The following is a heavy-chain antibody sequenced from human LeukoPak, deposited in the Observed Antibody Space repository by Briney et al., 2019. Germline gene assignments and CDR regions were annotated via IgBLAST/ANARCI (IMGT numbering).Heavy chain of an antibody. J-gene: IGHJ6*03. Sequence: SETLSLTCTVSGGSVSSHFWSWIRQPPGKGLEWIGYIYNSGITSYNPSLKSRVTMSVDTSKNQFSLMLRSVTAADTAVYYCARDHLPAGAPGYYMDVWGKGTTVTVSS. V-gene: IGHV4-59*02. CDR2: IYNSGIT. CDR1: GGSVSSHF. CDR3: ARDHLPAGAPGYYMDV. D-gene: IGHD4/OR15-4a*01.